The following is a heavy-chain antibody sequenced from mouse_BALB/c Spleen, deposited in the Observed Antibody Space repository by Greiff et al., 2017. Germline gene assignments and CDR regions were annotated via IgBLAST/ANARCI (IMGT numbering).Heavy chain of an antibody. CDR1: GFTFSSYT. Sequence: EVQLVESGGGLVKPGGSLKLSCAASGFTFSSYTMSWVRQTPEKRLEWVATISSGGSYTYYPDSVKGRFTISRDNAKNTLYLQMSSLKSEDTAMYDCTRGNYYGSPYFDYWGQGTTLTVSS. CDR3: TRGNYYGSPYFDY. CDR2: ISSGGSYT. V-gene: IGHV5-6-4*01. J-gene: IGHJ2*01. D-gene: IGHD1-1*01.